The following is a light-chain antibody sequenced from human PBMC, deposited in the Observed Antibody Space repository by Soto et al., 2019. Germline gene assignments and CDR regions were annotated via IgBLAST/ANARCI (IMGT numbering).Light chain of an antibody. Sequence: QSALTQPASVSGSPGQSITISCTGTSSDVGGYKYVSWYQQHPDKAPKLIIFEVSNRPSGISSRFSGSQSGNTASLTISGLQAEDEADYYCASYTSSSTYVIFGRGTKLTVL. CDR2: EVS. CDR1: SSDVGGYKY. V-gene: IGLV2-14*01. CDR3: ASYTSSSTYVI. J-gene: IGLJ2*01.